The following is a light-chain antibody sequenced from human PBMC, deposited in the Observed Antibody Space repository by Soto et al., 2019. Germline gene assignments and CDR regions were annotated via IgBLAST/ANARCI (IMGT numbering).Light chain of an antibody. V-gene: IGLV2-8*01. CDR3: SSYVGTNSYF. J-gene: IGLJ1*01. Sequence: QSALTQPPSASGSPGQSVTISCTGTSSDVGGYNYVSWYQHHPGKAPKLIIYEVYKRPSGVPDRFSGSKSGNTAALTVSGLQAEDEAEYYCSSYVGTNSYFFGTGTKLTVL. CDR1: SSDVGGYNY. CDR2: EVY.